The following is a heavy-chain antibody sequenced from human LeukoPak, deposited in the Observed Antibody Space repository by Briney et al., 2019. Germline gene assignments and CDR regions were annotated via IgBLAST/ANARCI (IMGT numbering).Heavy chain of an antibody. CDR1: GFTFSSYW. Sequence: PGGSVRLSCAASGFTFSSYWMSWVRQAPGQGLEWVANVNEAGSEKNYVDSVKGRFTISRDNIRNLLYLQMNYLIVEDTAVYYCATEYCTDKGNFDLWGRGALVTVSS. V-gene: IGHV3-7*02. CDR3: ATEYCTDKGNFDL. CDR2: VNEAGSEK. D-gene: IGHD2/OR15-2a*01. J-gene: IGHJ2*01.